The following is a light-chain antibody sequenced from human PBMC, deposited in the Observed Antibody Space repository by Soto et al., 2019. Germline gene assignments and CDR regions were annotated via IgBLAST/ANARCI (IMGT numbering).Light chain of an antibody. J-gene: IGLJ1*01. V-gene: IGLV3-21*02. Sequence: SYELTQPPSVSVAPGQTARITCGGDNIGSKSVHWYQQKPGQAPVLVVYDGGDRPSGIPARFSGSNSGNTATLTISRVEAGDEADYYCQVWDRSSDHYVFGTGTKVTVL. CDR2: DGG. CDR3: QVWDRSSDHYV. CDR1: NIGSKS.